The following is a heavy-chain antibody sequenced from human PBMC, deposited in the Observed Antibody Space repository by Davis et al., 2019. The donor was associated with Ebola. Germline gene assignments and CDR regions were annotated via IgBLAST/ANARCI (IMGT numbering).Heavy chain of an antibody. Sequence: GESLKISCTASGFTFGDYAMSWVRQAPGKGLEWVGFIRSKAYGGTTEYAASVKGRFTISRDDSKSIAYLQMNSLKTEDTAVYYCTRALIIDTYYYDSSGLEFDIWGQGTMVTVSS. J-gene: IGHJ3*02. CDR2: IRSKAYGGTT. CDR3: TRALIIDTYYYDSSGLEFDI. D-gene: IGHD3-22*01. V-gene: IGHV3-49*04. CDR1: GFTFGDYA.